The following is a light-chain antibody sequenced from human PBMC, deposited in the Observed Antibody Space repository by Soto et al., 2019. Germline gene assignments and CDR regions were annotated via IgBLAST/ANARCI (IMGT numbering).Light chain of an antibody. J-gene: IGKJ5*01. CDR1: QSVSSY. CDR2: DAS. CDR3: QQRSNWPPRIT. Sequence: EIGLTQSPATLSLSPGERATRACRASQSVSSYLAWYQQKPGQAPRLLIYDASNRATGIPARFSGSGSGTDFTLTISSLEPEDFAVYYCQQRSNWPPRITFGQGTRLEIK. V-gene: IGKV3-11*01.